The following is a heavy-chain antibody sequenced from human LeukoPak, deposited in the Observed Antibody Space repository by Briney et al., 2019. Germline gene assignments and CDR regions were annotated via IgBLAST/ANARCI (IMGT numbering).Heavy chain of an antibody. V-gene: IGHV4-39*01. J-gene: IGHJ3*02. Sequence: SETLSLTCAVSGASISGSGYYLGWIRQPPGKGLEWIGNIYYTGSTNYNPSLKSRVTISVDTSKNQFSLKLSSVTAADTAVYYCARQHDTPAFDIWGQGTMVTVSS. CDR2: IYYTGST. CDR3: ARQHDTPAFDI. D-gene: IGHD3-22*01. CDR1: GASISGSGYY.